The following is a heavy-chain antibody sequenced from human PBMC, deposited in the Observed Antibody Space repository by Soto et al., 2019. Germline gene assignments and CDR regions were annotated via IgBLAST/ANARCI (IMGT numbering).Heavy chain of an antibody. CDR3: ARDPYCSSTSCYRGYYYYGMDV. D-gene: IGHD2-2*02. Sequence: GASVKVSCKASGYTLTSYGISWVRQAPGQGLEWMGWISAYNGNTNYAQKLQGRVTMTTDTSTSTAYMELRSLRSDDTAVYYCARDPYCSSTSCYRGYYYYGMDVWGQGTTVTVSS. J-gene: IGHJ6*02. CDR1: GYTLTSYG. V-gene: IGHV1-18*01. CDR2: ISAYNGNT.